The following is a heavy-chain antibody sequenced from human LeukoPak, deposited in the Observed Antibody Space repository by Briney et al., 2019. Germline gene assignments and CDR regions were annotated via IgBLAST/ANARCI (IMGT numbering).Heavy chain of an antibody. J-gene: IGHJ4*02. CDR1: GFTFSSYG. CDR3: AKGYGSGGYSVDY. V-gene: IGHV3-30*18. Sequence: GSLRLSCAASGFTFSSYGLHWVRQAPGKGLEWVTFISYDGSNKYYADSVKGRFTISRDNSENTLYLQMNSLRAEDTAVYHCAKGYGSGGYSVDYWGQGTLVTVSS. D-gene: IGHD3-10*01. CDR2: ISYDGSNK.